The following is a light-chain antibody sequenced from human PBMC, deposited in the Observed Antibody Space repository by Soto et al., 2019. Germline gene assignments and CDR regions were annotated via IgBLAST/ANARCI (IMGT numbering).Light chain of an antibody. V-gene: IGLV2-11*01. CDR3: CSYAGTSYV. J-gene: IGLJ1*01. CDR2: DVS. Sequence: QSALTQPRSVSGSPGQSVTISCTGTSSDVGGSTYVSWYQQHPGKAPKLMIYDVSKRPSGVPDRFSGSKSGNTASLTISGLQAEDEADFYCCSYAGTSYVFGSGTKVTVL. CDR1: SSDVGGSTY.